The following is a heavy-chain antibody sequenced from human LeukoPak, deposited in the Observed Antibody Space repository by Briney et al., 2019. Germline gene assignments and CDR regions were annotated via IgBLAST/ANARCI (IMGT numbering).Heavy chain of an antibody. V-gene: IGHV1-2*02. D-gene: IGHD2-2*01. J-gene: IGHJ5*02. Sequence: GASVKVSCKASGYTFTGYYMHWVRQAPGQGLEWMGWINPNSGGTNYAQKFQGRVTMTRDTSISTAYMELSRLRSDDTAVYYCARDRARDGDIVVVPAAIWFDPWGQGTLVTVSS. CDR3: ARDRARDGDIVVVPAAIWFDP. CDR2: INPNSGGT. CDR1: GYTFTGYY.